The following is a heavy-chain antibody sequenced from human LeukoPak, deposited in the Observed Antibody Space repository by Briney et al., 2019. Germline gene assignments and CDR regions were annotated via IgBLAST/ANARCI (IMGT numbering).Heavy chain of an antibody. V-gene: IGHV4-31*03. CDR3: ARVYYSSSWLFDY. J-gene: IGHJ4*02. Sequence: SETLSLTCTVSGGSISSGGYYWSWIRQHPGKGLEWIGYIYYSGSTYYNPTLKSRVTISIDTSKNQFSLKLSSVTAADTAVYYCARVYYSSSWLFDYWGQGTLVTVSS. CDR1: GGSISSGGYY. CDR2: IYYSGST. D-gene: IGHD6-13*01.